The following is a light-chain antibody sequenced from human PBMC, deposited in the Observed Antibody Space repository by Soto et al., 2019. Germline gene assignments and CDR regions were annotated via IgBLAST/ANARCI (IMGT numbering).Light chain of an antibody. J-gene: IGLJ2*01. CDR2: DVN. Sequence: QSALTQPASVSGSPGQSITLSCTGTSSDIGGYDYVSWYQRHPGKAPKLIIYDVNNRPSGLSNRFSGSKSGNTASLTISGLQAEDEADYYYTSYASGSSHVVFGGGTKLTVL. CDR3: TSYASGSSHVV. CDR1: SSDIGGYDY. V-gene: IGLV2-14*01.